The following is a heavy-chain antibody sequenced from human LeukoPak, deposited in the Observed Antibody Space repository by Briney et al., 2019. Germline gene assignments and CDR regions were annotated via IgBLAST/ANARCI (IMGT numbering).Heavy chain of an antibody. CDR2: SRNKVNSYTT. CDR3: ANPPTVTSFDY. CDR1: GFTFSRYN. V-gene: IGHV3-72*01. J-gene: IGHJ4*02. Sequence: GGSLRLSCAASGFTFSRYNMNWVRQAPGKGLEWVGRSRNKVNSYTTEYAASVKGRFTISRDDSKNALYLQMNSLKIEDTAVYYCANPPTVTSFDYWGQGTLVTVSS. D-gene: IGHD4-11*01.